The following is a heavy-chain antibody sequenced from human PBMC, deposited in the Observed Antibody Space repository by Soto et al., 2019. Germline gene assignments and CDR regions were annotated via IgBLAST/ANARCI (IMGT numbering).Heavy chain of an antibody. CDR2: ISYSGNT. J-gene: IGHJ4*02. Sequence: SETLSLTCTVSSGSISSYYWSWIRQPPGKGLEWIGYISYSGNTNYNPSLKSRVTLSADTSKNKLSLNLTSATAADTAVYYCARMERSKEGLAVYYYDYWGEGTMVTVYS. D-gene: IGHD3-3*02. CDR3: ARMERSKEGLAVYYYDY. V-gene: IGHV4-59*01. CDR1: SGSISSYY.